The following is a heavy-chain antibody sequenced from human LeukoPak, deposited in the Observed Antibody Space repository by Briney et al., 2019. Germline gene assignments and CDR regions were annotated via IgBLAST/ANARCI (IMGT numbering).Heavy chain of an antibody. CDR2: INPNSGGT. CDR1: GYTFTDYS. CDR3: ARDRVDYDSSGYHFDY. V-gene: IGHV1-2*02. Sequence: ASVKVSCKASGYTFTDYSMHWVRQAPGQGLEWMGWINPNSGGTNYAQKFQGRVTMTRDTSISTAYMELSRLRSDDTAVFYCARDRVDYDSSGYHFDYWGQGTLVTVSS. D-gene: IGHD3-22*01. J-gene: IGHJ4*02.